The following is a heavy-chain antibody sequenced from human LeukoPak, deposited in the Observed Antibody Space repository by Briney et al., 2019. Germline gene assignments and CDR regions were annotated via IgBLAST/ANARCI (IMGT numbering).Heavy chain of an antibody. D-gene: IGHD3-10*01. Sequence: SETLSLTCAVYGGSFSGYYWSWIRQPPGKGLEWMGEINHSGSTNYNPSLKSRVTISVDTSKNQFSLKLTSVTAADTAVYYCARRPYGSGSFDYWGQGTLVTVSS. V-gene: IGHV4-34*01. CDR2: INHSGST. J-gene: IGHJ4*02. CDR3: ARRPYGSGSFDY. CDR1: GGSFSGYY.